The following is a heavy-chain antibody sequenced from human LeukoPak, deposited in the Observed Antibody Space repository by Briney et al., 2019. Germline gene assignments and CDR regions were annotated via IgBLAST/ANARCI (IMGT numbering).Heavy chain of an antibody. CDR2: IYSSGST. CDR3: ATGLHDY. Sequence: SETLSLTCTVSGGSISSYYWSWIRQPPGKGLEWIGYIYSSGSTSYKSSLKSRVTISVDTSKNQFSLRLSSVTAEDTAVYYCATGLHDYWGQGTLVTVSS. V-gene: IGHV4-59*01. J-gene: IGHJ4*02. CDR1: GGSISSYY.